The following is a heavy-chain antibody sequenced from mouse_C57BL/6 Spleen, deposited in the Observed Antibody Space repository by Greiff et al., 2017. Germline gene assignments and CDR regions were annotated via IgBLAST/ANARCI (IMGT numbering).Heavy chain of an antibody. V-gene: IGHV1-15*01. J-gene: IGHJ3*01. D-gene: IGHD3-2*02. Sequence: VKLMESGAELVRPGASVTLSCKASGYTFTDYEMHWVKQTPVHGLEWIGAIDPETGGTAYNQKFKGKAILTADKSSSTAYMELRSLTSEDSAVYYCTRGGAQATWFAYWGQGTLVTVSA. CDR2: IDPETGGT. CDR3: TRGGAQATWFAY. CDR1: GYTFTDYE.